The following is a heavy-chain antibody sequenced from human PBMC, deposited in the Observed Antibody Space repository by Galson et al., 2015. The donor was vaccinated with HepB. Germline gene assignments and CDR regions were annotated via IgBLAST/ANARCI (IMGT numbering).Heavy chain of an antibody. CDR3: ARSLNDYGDYGAYAFDI. CDR2: IIPIFGTA. J-gene: IGHJ3*02. D-gene: IGHD4-17*01. CDR1: GGTFSSYA. Sequence: SVKVSCKASGGTFSSYAISWVRQAPGQGLEWMGGIIPIFGTANYAQKFQGRVTITADESTSTAYMELSSLRSEDTAVYYCARSLNDYGDYGAYAFDIWGQGTMVTVSS. V-gene: IGHV1-69*13.